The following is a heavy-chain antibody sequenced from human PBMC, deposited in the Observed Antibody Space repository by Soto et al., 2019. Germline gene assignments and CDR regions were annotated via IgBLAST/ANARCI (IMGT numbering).Heavy chain of an antibody. CDR2: IKQDGSEK. Sequence: GGSLRLSCAASGFTFSSYWMSWVHQAPGKGLEWVANIKQDGSEKYYVDSVKGRFTISRDNDKNSLYLQMNCLRAEDTSVYYCARDRFYGMDVWGQGTTVTVSS. CDR3: ARDRFYGMDV. CDR1: GFTFSSYW. V-gene: IGHV3-7*05. J-gene: IGHJ6*02. D-gene: IGHD3-3*01.